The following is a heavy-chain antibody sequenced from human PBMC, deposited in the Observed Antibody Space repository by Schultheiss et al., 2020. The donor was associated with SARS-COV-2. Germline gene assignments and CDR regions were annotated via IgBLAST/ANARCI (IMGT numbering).Heavy chain of an antibody. V-gene: IGHV4-39*07. CDR2: SNHSGST. CDR3: AWVNFEDSSGYYYFDY. J-gene: IGHJ4*02. Sequence: SQTLSLTCAVSGGSISSSSYYWGWSRQPPGQGLEWIGESNHSGSTKYNSSLKSRVTISVDTSKNQFSLKLSSVTAADTAVYYCAWVNFEDSSGYYYFDYWGQGTLVTVSS. CDR1: GGSISSSSYY. D-gene: IGHD3-22*01.